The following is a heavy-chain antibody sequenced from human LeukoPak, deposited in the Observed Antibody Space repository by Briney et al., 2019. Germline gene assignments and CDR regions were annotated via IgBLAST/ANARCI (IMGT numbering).Heavy chain of an antibody. Sequence: ASVKVSCKASGYTFTSYGISWVRQAPGQGLEWMGWISAYNGNTNYAQKLQGRVTMTTDTSTSTAYMELRSLRSDDTAVYYCASLSFQGKDFCSGLVTSMDVWGQGTTVTVSS. CDR2: ISAYNGNT. V-gene: IGHV1-18*01. D-gene: IGHD3-3*01. CDR1: GYTFTSYG. J-gene: IGHJ6*02. CDR3: ASLSFQGKDFCSGLVTSMDV.